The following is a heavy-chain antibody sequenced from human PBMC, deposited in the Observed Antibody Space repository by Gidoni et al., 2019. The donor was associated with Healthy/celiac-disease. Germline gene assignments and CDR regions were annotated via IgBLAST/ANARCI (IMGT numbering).Heavy chain of an antibody. Sequence: QVQLVEAGGGVVQPGRSLSLSFAASGFTFSSSAMHWVRQAPGTGMEWVEVISYDGSNKYYADSVKGRFTISRDNSKNTLYLQMNSLRAEDTAVYYCARDSPNSSGWYRLRDYWGQETLVTVSS. CDR2: ISYDGSNK. CDR1: GFTFSSSA. D-gene: IGHD6-19*01. CDR3: ARDSPNSSGWYRLRDY. V-gene: IGHV3-30-3*01. J-gene: IGHJ4*02.